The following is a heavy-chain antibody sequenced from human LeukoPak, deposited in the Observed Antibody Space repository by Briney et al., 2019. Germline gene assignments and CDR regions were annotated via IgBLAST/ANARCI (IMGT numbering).Heavy chain of an antibody. CDR2: ISYDGSNK. CDR3: GSYGSGSFPGY. D-gene: IGHD3-10*01. Sequence: GGSLRLSCAASGFTFSSYGMHWVRQAPGKGLEWVAVISYDGSNKYYADSVKGRFTISRDNSNNTLFLQMNSLGIEDTAVYYCGSYGSGSFPGYRGQGTLVTVSS. V-gene: IGHV3-30*03. J-gene: IGHJ4*02. CDR1: GFTFSSYG.